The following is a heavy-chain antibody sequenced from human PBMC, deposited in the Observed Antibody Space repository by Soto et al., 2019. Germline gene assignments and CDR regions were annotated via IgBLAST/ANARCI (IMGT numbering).Heavy chain of an antibody. V-gene: IGHV1-69*13. D-gene: IGHD3-10*01. CDR3: ANYYGSGMNAFDI. J-gene: IGHJ3*02. CDR1: GSTFSSYA. Sequence: SVKVSCKASGSTFSSYAISWVRQAPGQGLEWMGGIIPIFGTANYAQKFQGRVTITADESTSTAYMELSSLRSEDTAVYYCANYYGSGMNAFDIWGQGTMVTVSS. CDR2: IIPIFGTA.